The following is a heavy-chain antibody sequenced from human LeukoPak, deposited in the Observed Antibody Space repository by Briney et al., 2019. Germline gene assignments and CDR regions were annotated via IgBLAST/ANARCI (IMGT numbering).Heavy chain of an antibody. V-gene: IGHV6-1*01. D-gene: IGHD4-23*01. CDR1: GDSVSSNSVA. CDR2: TYYRSKWYN. Sequence: SQTLSLTCAISGDSVSSNSVAWNWIRQSPSRGLEWLGRTYYRSKWYNDYTVSMRSRITINPDTSKNQFSLQLNSVTPEDTAVYYCARGMVKINYYMDVWGKGTTVTVSS. CDR3: ARGMVKINYYMDV. J-gene: IGHJ6*03.